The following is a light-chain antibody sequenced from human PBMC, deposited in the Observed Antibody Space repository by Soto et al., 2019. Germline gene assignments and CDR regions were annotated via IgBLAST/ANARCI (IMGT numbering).Light chain of an antibody. Sequence: QSALTQPASVSGSPGQSITISCTGTSSDVGSYNLVSWYQQHPGKAPKLMIYEGSKRPSGVSNRFPGSKSGNTASLTISGLQAEDEDDYYCCSYAGTNTVHVVFGGGTKLTVL. V-gene: IGLV2-23*03. CDR1: SSDVGSYNL. CDR2: EGS. J-gene: IGLJ2*01. CDR3: CSYAGTNTVHVV.